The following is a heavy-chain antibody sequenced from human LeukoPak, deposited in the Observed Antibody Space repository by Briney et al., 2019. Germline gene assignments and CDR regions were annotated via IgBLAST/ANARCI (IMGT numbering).Heavy chain of an antibody. CDR1: GFTFSNYA. D-gene: IGHD5-24*01. J-gene: IGHJ3*02. Sequence: GGSLRLSCAASGFTFSNYAMHWVRQPPGKGLVGVSRINTDGSDTTYADSVKGRFTISRDNAKTTLYLQMHSLRAEDTAVYYCASRRDGYNFRGLDIWGQGTKVTVSS. CDR3: ASRRDGYNFRGLDI. CDR2: INTDGSDT. V-gene: IGHV3-74*01.